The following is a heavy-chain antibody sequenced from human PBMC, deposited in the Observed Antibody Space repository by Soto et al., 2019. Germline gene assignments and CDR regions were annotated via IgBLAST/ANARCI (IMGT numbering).Heavy chain of an antibody. CDR1: GGSISSGGYS. D-gene: IGHD2-15*01. CDR2: IYHSGGT. V-gene: IGHV4-30-2*01. CDR3: AISRRYCSGGSCEPGAEYFQH. Sequence: SETLSLTCAVSGGSISSGGYSWSWIRQPPGKGLEWIGYIYHSGGTYYNPSLKSRVTISVDRSKNQFSLKLSSVTAADTAVYYCAISRRYCSGGSCEPGAEYFQHWGQGTLVTVSS. J-gene: IGHJ1*01.